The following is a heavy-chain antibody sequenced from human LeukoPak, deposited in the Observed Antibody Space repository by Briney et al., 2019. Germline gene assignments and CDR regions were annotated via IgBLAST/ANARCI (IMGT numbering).Heavy chain of an antibody. D-gene: IGHD4-17*01. J-gene: IGHJ4*02. CDR1: GYTFTSYG. CDR3: ARDRNDYGDYAPVDY. CDR2: ISAYNGST. V-gene: IGHV1-18*01. Sequence: GASVKVSCKASGYTFTSYGISWVRQAPGQGLEWMGWISAYNGSTNYAQKLQGRVTMTTDTSTSTAYMELRSLRSDDTAVYYCARDRNDYGDYAPVDYWGQGTLVTVSS.